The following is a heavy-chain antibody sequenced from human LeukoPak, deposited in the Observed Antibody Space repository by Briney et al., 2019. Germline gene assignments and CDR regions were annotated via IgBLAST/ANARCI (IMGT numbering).Heavy chain of an antibody. Sequence: PSETLSLTCAVYGGSFSGYYWIWIRQPPGKGLEWIGEINHSGSTNYNPSLKSRVTISADKSKNHFSLKLTSVTAADTAVYYCARDRELAALDPWGQGTLVIVSS. V-gene: IGHV4-34*01. CDR1: GGSFSGYY. D-gene: IGHD1-26*01. CDR3: ARDRELAALDP. CDR2: INHSGST. J-gene: IGHJ5*02.